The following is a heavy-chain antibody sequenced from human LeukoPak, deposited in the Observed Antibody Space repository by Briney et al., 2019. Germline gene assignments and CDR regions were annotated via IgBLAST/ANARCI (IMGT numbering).Heavy chain of an antibody. CDR2: IYSGGST. CDR1: GFTVSSNY. J-gene: IGHJ2*01. V-gene: IGHV3-53*01. D-gene: IGHD4-17*01. CDR3: ARDPGDDYGYYSQGYFDL. Sequence: PGGSLRLSCAASGFTVSSNYMSWVRQAPGKGLEWVSVIYSGGSTYYADSVKGRFTISRDNSKNTLYLQMNSLRAEDTAVYYCARDPGDDYGYYSQGYFDLWGRGTLVTVSS.